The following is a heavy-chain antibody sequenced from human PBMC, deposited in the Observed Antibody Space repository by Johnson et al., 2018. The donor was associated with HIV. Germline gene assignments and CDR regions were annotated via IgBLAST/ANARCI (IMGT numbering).Heavy chain of an antibody. V-gene: IGHV3-30-3*01. D-gene: IGHD5-18*01. J-gene: IGHJ3*02. CDR2: VSYETTNK. CDR1: GFSFSSYA. Sequence: QVQLVESGGGVVQAGRSLRLSCAASGFSFSSYALHWVRQAPGKGLEWVTVVSYETTNKHYADSVKGRFTISRDNSKNTLYLQMNSLRAEDTALFYCARGTTAMGDDVFDIWGQGTMVTVSS. CDR3: ARGTTAMGDDVFDI.